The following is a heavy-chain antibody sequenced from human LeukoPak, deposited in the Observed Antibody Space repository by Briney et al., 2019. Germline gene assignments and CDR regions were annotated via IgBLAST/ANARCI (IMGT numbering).Heavy chain of an antibody. D-gene: IGHD3-22*01. Sequence: PGRSLRLSCAASGFTFSSYAMHWVRQAPGKGLEWVAVISYDGSNKYYADSVKGRFTISRDNSKNTLYLQMNSLRAEDTAVYYCAKDETYYYDSSAVSEGYFDYWGQGTLVTVSS. CDR2: ISYDGSNK. J-gene: IGHJ4*02. CDR3: AKDETYYYDSSAVSEGYFDY. V-gene: IGHV3-30*04. CDR1: GFTFSSYA.